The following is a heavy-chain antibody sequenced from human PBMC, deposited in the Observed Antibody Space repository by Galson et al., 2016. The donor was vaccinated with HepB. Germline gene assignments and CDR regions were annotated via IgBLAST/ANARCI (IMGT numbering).Heavy chain of an antibody. V-gene: IGHV4-59*01. Sequence: SETLSLTCAVSGDSITNYYWGWIRQPPGKGLEWIGYIYYTGTTNYNPALKSRVTISVDTSRTPFSLKLPSVTAADTAVYFCARERELAFDFWGQGTLVTVSS. CDR3: ARERELAFDF. CDR1: GDSITNYY. J-gene: IGHJ4*02. CDR2: IYYTGTT. D-gene: IGHD6-13*01.